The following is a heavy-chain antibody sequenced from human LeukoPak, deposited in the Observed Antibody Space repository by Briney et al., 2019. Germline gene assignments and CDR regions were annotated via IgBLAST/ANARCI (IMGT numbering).Heavy chain of an antibody. Sequence: PSETLSLTCTVSGGSINNYYWSCIRQPPGKGLEWIGYIYYSGSTNYNPPLKGRVTISVDTSKNQFSLRLSSETAADTAVYYCATHGESLPNYYYGMDVWGQGTTVTVSS. CDR2: IYYSGST. D-gene: IGHD2/OR15-2a*01. CDR1: GGSINNYY. V-gene: IGHV4-59*08. CDR3: ATHGESLPNYYYGMDV. J-gene: IGHJ6*02.